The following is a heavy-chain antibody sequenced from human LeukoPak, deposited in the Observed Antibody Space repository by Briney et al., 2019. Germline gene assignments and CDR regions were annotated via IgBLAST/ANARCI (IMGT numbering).Heavy chain of an antibody. CDR1: GGSISSGGYY. CDR3: ARDRIVVVPAAISSNWYFDL. V-gene: IGHV4-61*08. D-gene: IGHD2-2*01. J-gene: IGHJ2*01. CDR2: IYYSGST. Sequence: SETLSLTCTVSGGSISSGGYYWSWIRQPPGKGLEWIGYIYYSGSTNYNPSLKSRVTISVDTSGNQFSLKLSSVTAADTAVYYCARDRIVVVPAAISSNWYFDLWGRGTLVTVSS.